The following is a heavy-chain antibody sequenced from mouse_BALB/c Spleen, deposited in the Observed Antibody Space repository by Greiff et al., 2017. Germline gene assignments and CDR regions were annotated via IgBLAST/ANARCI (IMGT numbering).Heavy chain of an antibody. D-gene: IGHD2-4*01. Sequence: EVQLQQSGAELVKPGASVKLSCTASGFNIKDTYMHWVKQRPEQGLEWIGRIDPANGNTKYDPKFQGKATITADTSSNTAYLQLSSLTSEDTAVYYCASARGLRRGFDYWGQGTTLTVSS. CDR3: ASARGLRRGFDY. J-gene: IGHJ2*01. V-gene: IGHV14-3*02. CDR2: IDPANGNT. CDR1: GFNIKDTY.